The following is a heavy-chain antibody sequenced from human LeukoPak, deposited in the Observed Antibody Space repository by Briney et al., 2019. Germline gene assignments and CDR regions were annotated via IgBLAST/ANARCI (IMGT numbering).Heavy chain of an antibody. CDR1: GFTFSSYA. D-gene: IGHD3-3*01. CDR3: AKGLSYYDFWSGNAIDY. V-gene: IGHV3-64*04. Sequence: GGSLRLSCSASGFTFSSYAMHWVRQAPGKGLEYVSAISSNGGSTYYADSVKGRFTISRDNSKNTLYLQMNSLRAEDTAVYYCAKGLSYYDFWSGNAIDYWGQGTLVTVSS. J-gene: IGHJ4*02. CDR2: ISSNGGST.